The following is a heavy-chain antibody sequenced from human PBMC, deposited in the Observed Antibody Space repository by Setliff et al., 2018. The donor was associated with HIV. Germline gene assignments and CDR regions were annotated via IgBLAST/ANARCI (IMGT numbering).Heavy chain of an antibody. Sequence: SVKVSCKASGGTFSSYAFNWGRQAPGQGLEWMGGIIPIFGTANYAQKLQGRVTMTTDTSTSTAYMELRSLGSDDTAVYYCAREIGDYYDSSGYYPPTDYYYGMDVWGQGTTVTVSS. V-gene: IGHV1-69*05. CDR2: IIPIFGTA. J-gene: IGHJ6*02. CDR3: AREIGDYYDSSGYYPPTDYYYGMDV. CDR1: GGTFSSYA. D-gene: IGHD3-22*01.